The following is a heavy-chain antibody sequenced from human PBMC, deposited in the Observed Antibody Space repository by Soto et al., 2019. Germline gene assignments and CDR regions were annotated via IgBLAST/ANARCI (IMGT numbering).Heavy chain of an antibody. CDR2: ISAYNGNT. J-gene: IGHJ6*02. Sequence: QVQLLQSGAEVKKPGASVKVSCKASGYTFTSYGISWVRQAPGQGLEWMGWISAYNGNTNYAQKLQGRVTMTTDTSTSTAYLELRSLRSDDTAVYYCARDKGLTIFGVPFPEGNYGMAVWGQGTTVTVS. CDR3: ARDKGLTIFGVPFPEGNYGMAV. V-gene: IGHV1-18*01. D-gene: IGHD3-3*01. CDR1: GYTFTSYG.